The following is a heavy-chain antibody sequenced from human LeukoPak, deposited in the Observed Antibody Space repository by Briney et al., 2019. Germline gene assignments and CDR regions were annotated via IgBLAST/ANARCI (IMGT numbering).Heavy chain of an antibody. J-gene: IGHJ5*02. D-gene: IGHD1-26*01. CDR3: ARGSGSYYGDWFDP. V-gene: IGHV4-4*07. CDR1: SGSISSYY. Sequence: SETLSLTCTVSSGSISSYYWSWLRQPAGQGLVWIGRIYTSGSTNYDPSLKSRVTMSVDTSKNQFSLKLSSVTAADTAVYYCARGSGSYYGDWFDPWGQGTLVTVSS. CDR2: IYTSGST.